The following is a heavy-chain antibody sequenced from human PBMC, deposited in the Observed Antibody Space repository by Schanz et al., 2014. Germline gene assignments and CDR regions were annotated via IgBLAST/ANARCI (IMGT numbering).Heavy chain of an antibody. J-gene: IGHJ4*02. CDR1: GFTFSNSW. Sequence: EVQLVESGGGLVKPGGSLRLSCAASGFTFSNSWMSWVRQAPGKGLEWVGRIKSKTDGGTADYAAPVKGRFTISRDDSKTTLYLQMDSLKTEDTAVYYCTTVQYYYGSGSYICEWGQRTLVTVSS. D-gene: IGHD3-10*01. CDR2: IKSKTDGGTA. V-gene: IGHV3-15*01. CDR3: TTVQYYYGSGSYICE.